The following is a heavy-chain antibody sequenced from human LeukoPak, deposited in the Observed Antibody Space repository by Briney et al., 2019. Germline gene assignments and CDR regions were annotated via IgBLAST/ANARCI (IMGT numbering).Heavy chain of an antibody. J-gene: IGHJ4*02. D-gene: IGHD6-13*01. CDR2: ITSGGTA. Sequence: GGSLRLSCAASGFTFSSHWMSWVRQAPGRGLEWVSAITSGGTALYPDSVKGRFTISRDNSKNTLYLQVDSLRAEDTAVYYCARDKAHAAADYWGQGTLVTVSS. V-gene: IGHV3-23*01. CDR1: GFTFSSHW. CDR3: ARDKAHAAADY.